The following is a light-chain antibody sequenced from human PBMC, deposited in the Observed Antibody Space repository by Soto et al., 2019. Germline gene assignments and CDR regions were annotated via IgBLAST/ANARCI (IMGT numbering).Light chain of an antibody. V-gene: IGLV2-14*01. CDR3: SSYTSTYIWV. Sequence: QSALTQPASVSGSPGQSITISCTGTSSDIGSHNFVSWHQQHPGNAPKFIIYGVSNRPSGVSNRFSGSKSGNTASLTISGLQADDEADYYCSSYTSTYIWVFGGGTKVTVL. CDR1: SSDIGSHNF. CDR2: GVS. J-gene: IGLJ3*02.